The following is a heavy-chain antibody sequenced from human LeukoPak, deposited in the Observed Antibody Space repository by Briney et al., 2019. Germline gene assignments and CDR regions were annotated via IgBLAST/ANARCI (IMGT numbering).Heavy chain of an antibody. CDR2: ISWNSGSI. D-gene: IGHD1-26*01. V-gene: IGHV3-9*03. Sequence: RSGGSLRLSCAASGFTFDDYAMHWVRQAPGKGLEWVSGISWNSGSIGYADSVKGRFTISRDNAKNSLYLQMNSLRAEDMALYYCAKAPIKYGLFPLGSSGFDYWGQGTLVTVSS. J-gene: IGHJ4*02. CDR1: GFTFDDYA. CDR3: AKAPIKYGLFPLGSSGFDY.